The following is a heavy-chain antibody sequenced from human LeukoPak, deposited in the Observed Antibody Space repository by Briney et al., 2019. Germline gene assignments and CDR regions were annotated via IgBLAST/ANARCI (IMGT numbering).Heavy chain of an antibody. CDR2: INTNTGNP. J-gene: IGHJ5*02. V-gene: IGHV7-4-1*02. CDR3: ARGGEQWLTMGNWFDP. CDR1: GYTFTSYA. D-gene: IGHD6-19*01. Sequence: ASVKVSCKASGYTFTSYAMNWVRQAPGQGLEWMGWINTNTGNPTYAQGFTGRFVFSLDTSVSTAYLQISSLKAEDTAVYYCARGGEQWLTMGNWFDPWGQGTLVTVSS.